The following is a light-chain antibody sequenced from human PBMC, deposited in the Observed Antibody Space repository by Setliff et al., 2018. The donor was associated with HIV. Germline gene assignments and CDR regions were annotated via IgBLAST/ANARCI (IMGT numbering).Light chain of an antibody. Sequence: QSALTQPASVSGSPGRSITISCTGISSDVGGYYSVSWYQQHPGKAPKLMIYDVINRPSGVSNRFSGSRSGNTASLTISGLQVEDEADYYCSSYTTSSTLYVFGPGTKVTV. CDR3: SSYTTSSTLYV. J-gene: IGLJ1*01. CDR2: DVI. CDR1: SSDVGGYYS. V-gene: IGLV2-14*03.